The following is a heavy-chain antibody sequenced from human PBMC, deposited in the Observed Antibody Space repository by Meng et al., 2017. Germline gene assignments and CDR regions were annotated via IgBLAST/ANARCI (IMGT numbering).Heavy chain of an antibody. Sequence: SETLSLTCTVSGGSISSSSYYWGWIRQPPGKGLEWIGSIYYSGSTYYNPSLKSRVTISVDTSKNQFSLKLSSVTAADTAVYYCARAPSYYDTSGSPYYFDYWGQGTLVTVSS. V-gene: IGHV4-39*07. CDR2: IYYSGST. CDR3: ARAPSYYDTSGSPYYFDY. D-gene: IGHD3-22*01. J-gene: IGHJ4*02. CDR1: GGSISSSSYY.